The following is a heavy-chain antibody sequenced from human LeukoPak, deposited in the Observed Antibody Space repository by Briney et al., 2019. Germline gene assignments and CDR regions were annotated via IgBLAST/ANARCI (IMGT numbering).Heavy chain of an antibody. V-gene: IGHV3-23*01. CDR2: SIGSGGSA. CDR3: AKGRTTVTPRHFDY. D-gene: IGHD4-17*01. J-gene: IGHJ4*02. Sequence: GGSLRLSCVASGFTFSTYTMNWIRQAPGKGLEWVSGSIGSGGSAFYADSVKGRFSISRDTSKNTLFLHMNNLRAGDTAVYHCAKGRTTVTPRHFDYWGQGTLVTVSS. CDR1: GFTFSTYT.